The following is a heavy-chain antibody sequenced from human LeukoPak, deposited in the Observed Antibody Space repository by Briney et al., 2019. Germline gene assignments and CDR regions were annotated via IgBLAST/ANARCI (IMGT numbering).Heavy chain of an antibody. CDR2: IWYDGSNK. D-gene: IGHD6-19*01. V-gene: IGHV3-33*01. CDR1: GFTFSSYG. CDR3: ARSEDSSGWYPNDY. Sequence: SGGSLRLSYAASGFTFSSYGMHWVRQAPGKGLEWVAVIWYDGSNKYYADSVKGRFTISRDNSKNTLYLQMNSLRAEDTAVYYCARSEDSSGWYPNDYWGQGTLVTVSS. J-gene: IGHJ4*02.